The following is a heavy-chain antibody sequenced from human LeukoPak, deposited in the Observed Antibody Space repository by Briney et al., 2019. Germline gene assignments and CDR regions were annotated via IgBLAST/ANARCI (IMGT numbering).Heavy chain of an antibody. CDR2: ISAYNGNT. J-gene: IGHJ6*02. Sequence: GASVKVSCKASGYTFTSYGISWVRQAPGQGLEWMGWISAYNGNTNYAQKLQGRVTMTTDTSTSTAYMELRSLRSDDTAVYYCARDLKLHSSGRYGMDVWGQGTTVTVSS. CDR3: ARDLKLHSSGRYGMDV. CDR1: GYTFTSYG. V-gene: IGHV1-18*01. D-gene: IGHD6-19*01.